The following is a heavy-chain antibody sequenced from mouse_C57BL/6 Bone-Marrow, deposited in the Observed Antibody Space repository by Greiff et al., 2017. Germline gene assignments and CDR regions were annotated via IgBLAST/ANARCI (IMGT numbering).Heavy chain of an antibody. V-gene: IGHV1-69*01. Sequence: QVQRQQQGAERVMPGASVKLSCKASGYTFTSYWMHGVKQRSGQGLEWIGEIDPSDSNTKYNKKKKGKSTLTVDKSSSTANMQLSSLTSEDSAVSYCARDERYDYADWYFDVWGTGTTVTVSS. CDR3: ARDERYDYADWYFDV. J-gene: IGHJ1*03. D-gene: IGHD2-4*01. CDR2: IDPSDSNT. CDR1: GYTFTSYW.